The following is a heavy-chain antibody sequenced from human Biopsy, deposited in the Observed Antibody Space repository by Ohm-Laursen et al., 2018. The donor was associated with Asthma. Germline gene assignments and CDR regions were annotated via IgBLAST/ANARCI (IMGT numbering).Heavy chain of an antibody. Sequence: SLRLSCAASGFTFGAFWMSWGRQTPGKGLEWVATITGDGSQKFYVDSVTGRFTISRDNAKNSLYLQMNGLRAEDTAVYYCARTFHFWSPYHAEHYQLWGQGTLVTVSS. V-gene: IGHV3-7*01. CDR1: GFTFGAFW. J-gene: IGHJ1*01. CDR2: ITGDGSQK. D-gene: IGHD3-3*02. CDR3: ARTFHFWSPYHAEHYQL.